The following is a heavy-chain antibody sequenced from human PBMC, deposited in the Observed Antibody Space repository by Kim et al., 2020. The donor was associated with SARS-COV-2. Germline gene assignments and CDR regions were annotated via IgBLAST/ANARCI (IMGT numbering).Heavy chain of an antibody. CDR2: ISSSSSYI. J-gene: IGHJ2*01. Sequence: GGSLRLSCAASGFTFSSYSMNWVRQAPGKGLEWVSSISSSSSYIYYADSVKGRFTISRDNAKNSLYLQMNSLRAEDTAVYYCARDLPPVVVPAAVRYFDLWGRGTLVTVSS. D-gene: IGHD2-2*01. CDR1: GFTFSSYS. CDR3: ARDLPPVVVPAAVRYFDL. V-gene: IGHV3-21*01.